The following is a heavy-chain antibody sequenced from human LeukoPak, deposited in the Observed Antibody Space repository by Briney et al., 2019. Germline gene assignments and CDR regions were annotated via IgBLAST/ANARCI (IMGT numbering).Heavy chain of an antibody. V-gene: IGHV3-66*01. CDR3: ARLWPMVV. Sequence: GGSLRLSCAASGFILSTKYMSWVRQAPGKGLEWVSAIYMDGRTFYPDSVKGRFTISRDSSKNTLYLQMNSLRGEDTAVYYCARLWPMVVWGQATTVTVPS. J-gene: IGHJ6*02. CDR2: IYMDGRT. D-gene: IGHD6-25*01. CDR1: GFILSTKY.